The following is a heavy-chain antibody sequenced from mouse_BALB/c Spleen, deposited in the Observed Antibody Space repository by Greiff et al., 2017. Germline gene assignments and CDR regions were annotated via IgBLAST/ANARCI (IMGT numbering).Heavy chain of an antibody. CDR2: IDPANGNT. V-gene: IGHV14-3*02. CDR1: GFTIKDTY. CDR3: DSYYGSSYAWFAY. D-gene: IGHD1-1*01. J-gene: IGHJ3*01. Sequence: EVQLQQSGAELVKPGASVKLSCTASGFTIKDTYMHWVKQRPEQGLEWIGRIDPANGNTKYDPKFQGKATITADTSSNTAYLQRSSLTSEDTAVYYCDSYYGSSYAWFAYWGQGTLVTVSA.